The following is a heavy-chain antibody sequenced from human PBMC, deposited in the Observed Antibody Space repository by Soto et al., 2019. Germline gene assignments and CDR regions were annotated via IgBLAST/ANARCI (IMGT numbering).Heavy chain of an antibody. J-gene: IGHJ4*02. CDR3: AGGFSWGAY. CDR2: ISDSGGST. Sequence: EVQLLESGGGLVQPGGSLRLSCAASGFSFSSYGMSWVRQAPGKGLEWVSTISDSGGSTYYADSVKGRFTISRDNSKNTLYLQMNSRRAEDTVVFYCAGGFSWGAYWGRGTLVTVSS. D-gene: IGHD1-26*01. CDR1: GFSFSSYG. V-gene: IGHV3-23*01.